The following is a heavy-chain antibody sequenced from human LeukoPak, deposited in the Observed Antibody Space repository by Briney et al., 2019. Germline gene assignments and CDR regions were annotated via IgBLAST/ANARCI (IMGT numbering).Heavy chain of an antibody. J-gene: IGHJ4*02. CDR1: GFIFSNYA. CDR3: ARGEDYYDSSGYYHY. D-gene: IGHD3-22*01. V-gene: IGHV3-23*01. CDR2: ITGSGGST. Sequence: GGSLRLSCAASGFIFSNYAMSWVRQAPGKGLEWVSAITGSGGSTYYADSVKGRFTISRDNSKNTLYLQMNSLRAEDTAVYYCARGEDYYDSSGYYHYWGQGTLVTVSS.